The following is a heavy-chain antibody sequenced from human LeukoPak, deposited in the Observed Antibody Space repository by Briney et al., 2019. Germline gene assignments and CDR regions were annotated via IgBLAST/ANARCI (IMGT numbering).Heavy chain of an antibody. Sequence: GASLRLFCAASGFTFSSYAMSWVRQAPGKGLEWVSTISGSGGSTYYADSVKGRFTLSRDNSKNTLYLQMNSLRAEDTAVYYCSSLDAHAFDIWGQGTMVTVSS. J-gene: IGHJ3*02. V-gene: IGHV3-23*01. CDR3: SSLDAHAFDI. CDR2: ISGSGGST. CDR1: GFTFSSYA.